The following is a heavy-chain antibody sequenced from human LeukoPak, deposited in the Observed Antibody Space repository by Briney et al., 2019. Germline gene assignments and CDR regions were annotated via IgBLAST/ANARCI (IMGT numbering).Heavy chain of an antibody. D-gene: IGHD5-24*01. Sequence: GGSLRLSCAASGFTFSDYSMTWVRQAPGKGLEWISYIGIDSGNTNYADSVKGRFTISGDKVKNSLYLQMNSLRVEDTAVYYCARDYKYAFDNWGQGTLVTVSS. J-gene: IGHJ4*02. CDR3: ARDYKYAFDN. CDR2: IGIDSGNT. CDR1: GFTFSDYS. V-gene: IGHV3-48*01.